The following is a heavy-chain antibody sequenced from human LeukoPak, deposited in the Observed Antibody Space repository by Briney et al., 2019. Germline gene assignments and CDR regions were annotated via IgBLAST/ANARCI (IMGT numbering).Heavy chain of an antibody. CDR2: IDIDRSST. D-gene: IGHD1-26*01. CDR3: VRGSNYYFDY. CDR1: GFTFRNYW. V-gene: IGHV3-74*01. Sequence: GGSLRLSCAASGFTFRNYWKHWVRQAPGKGLVWVSRIDIDRSSTTYADSVKGRFTISRDNAKTTLFLQMNSLRAEDTAVYYCVRGSNYYFDYWGQGTLVTVSS. J-gene: IGHJ4*02.